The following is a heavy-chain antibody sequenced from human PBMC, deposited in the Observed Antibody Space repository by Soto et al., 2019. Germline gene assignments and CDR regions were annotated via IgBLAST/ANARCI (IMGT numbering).Heavy chain of an antibody. CDR3: ARDMEWKLLGSFDY. CDR2: ISSSSSYI. Sequence: GGSLRLSCAASGFTFSSYSMNWVRQAPGKGLEWVSSISSSSSYIYYADSVKGRFTISRDNAKNSLYLQMSSLRAEHTAVYYCARDMEWKLLGSFDYWGQGTLVTVSS. V-gene: IGHV3-21*01. J-gene: IGHJ4*02. CDR1: GFTFSSYS. D-gene: IGHD1-26*01.